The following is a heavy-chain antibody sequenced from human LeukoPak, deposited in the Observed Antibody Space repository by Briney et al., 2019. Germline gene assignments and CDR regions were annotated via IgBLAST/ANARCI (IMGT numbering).Heavy chain of an antibody. CDR1: GFTFSSSA. V-gene: IGHV3-23*01. CDR2: ITGGGGST. D-gene: IGHD3-10*01. Sequence: GGSLRLSCEASGFTFSSSAMSWVRQAPGKGLEWVSGITGGGGSTFYADSVKGRFTISRDNSKNTLYLQMNSLRAGDTAIYHCAKIGVIGNWYYDVWGRGTLVTVSS. CDR3: AKIGVIGNWYYDV. J-gene: IGHJ2*01.